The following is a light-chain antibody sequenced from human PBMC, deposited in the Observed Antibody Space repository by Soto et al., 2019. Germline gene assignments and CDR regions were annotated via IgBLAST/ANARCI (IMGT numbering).Light chain of an antibody. CDR3: SSYTSTNSL. CDR1: SSDVGAYNY. V-gene: IGLV2-14*03. Sequence: QSVLTQPASVSGSPGESITISCTGTSSDVGAYNYVSWYQQHPGKAPKLMIYDVSNRPSGVSNRFSGSKSGNTASLTISGLQAEDEADYYCSSYTSTNSLIGGGTKLTVL. CDR2: DVS. J-gene: IGLJ2*01.